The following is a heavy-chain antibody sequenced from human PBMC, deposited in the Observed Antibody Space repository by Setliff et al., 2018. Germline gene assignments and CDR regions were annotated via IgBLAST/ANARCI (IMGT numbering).Heavy chain of an antibody. Sequence: PSETLSLTCTVSRGSISRYHWSWIRQPPGKGLECIGYIQTSGTTNYNPSLKSRVTISVDTSRNQFSLKLSSVTAADTAVYYCARVRQWLDHYYYYYYMDVCGKGTTVTVSS. J-gene: IGHJ6*03. CDR2: IQTSGTT. V-gene: IGHV4-4*08. CDR1: RGSISRYH. D-gene: IGHD6-19*01. CDR3: ARVRQWLDHYYYYYYMDV.